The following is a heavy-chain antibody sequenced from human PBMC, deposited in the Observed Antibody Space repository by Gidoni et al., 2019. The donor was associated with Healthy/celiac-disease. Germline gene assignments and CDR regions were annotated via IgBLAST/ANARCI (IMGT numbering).Heavy chain of an antibody. D-gene: IGHD1-26*01. J-gene: IGHJ5*02. V-gene: IGHV1-69*06. Sequence: QVQLVQSGAAVKKPGSSVKVSCKASGGTFSSYAISWVRQAPGQGLAWMGGISPIFGTANYEQKFQGRVTITADKSTSTTYMELSSLRSEDTAVYYCARARIVGATMSWFDPWGQGTLVTVSS. CDR3: ARARIVGATMSWFDP. CDR2: ISPIFGTA. CDR1: GGTFSSYA.